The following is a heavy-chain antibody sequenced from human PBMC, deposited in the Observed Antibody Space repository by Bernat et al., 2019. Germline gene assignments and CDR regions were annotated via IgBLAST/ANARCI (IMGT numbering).Heavy chain of an antibody. CDR3: ARRGYWYFDL. CDR1: GGSFSGYY. CDR2: IHYSGST. J-gene: IGHJ2*01. D-gene: IGHD3-10*01. Sequence: QVQLQQWGAGLLKPSETLSLTCAVYGGSFSGYYCTWIRQPPGKGLEWIGEIHYSGSTNYHPSLKSRVTMSVDTSKNQFSLNLSSVTAADTAVYYCARRGYWYFDLWGRGTLVTVSS. V-gene: IGHV4-34*01.